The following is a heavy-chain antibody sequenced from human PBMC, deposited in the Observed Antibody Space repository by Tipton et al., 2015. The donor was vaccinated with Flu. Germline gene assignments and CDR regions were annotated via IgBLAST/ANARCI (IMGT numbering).Heavy chain of an antibody. CDR3: AKDSRAGSAWSPPFDY. J-gene: IGHJ4*02. CDR1: GFTFDDYA. D-gene: IGHD6-19*01. CDR2: ISGSGGST. Sequence: SLRLSCAASGFTFDDYAMHWVRQAPGKGLEWVSAISGSGGSTYYADSVKGRFTISRDNSKNTLYLQMNSLRAEDTAVYYCAKDSRAGSAWSPPFDYWGQGTLV. V-gene: IGHV3-23*01.